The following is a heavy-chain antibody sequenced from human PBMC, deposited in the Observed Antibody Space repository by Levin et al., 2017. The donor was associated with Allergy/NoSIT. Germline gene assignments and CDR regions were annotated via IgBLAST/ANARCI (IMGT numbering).Heavy chain of an antibody. CDR2: IYPGDSAT. J-gene: IGHJ4*02. CDR3: ARARGYCSRTSCYDYDY. Sequence: GESLKISCQLSGYIFTNYWVGWVRQMPGKGLEWMGTIYPGDSATRYSPSFQGQVTISADKSISTAYLQWYSLKASDTAMYYCARARGYCSRTSCYDYDYWGQGTLVTVSS. D-gene: IGHD2-2*01. V-gene: IGHV5-51*01. CDR1: GYIFTNYW.